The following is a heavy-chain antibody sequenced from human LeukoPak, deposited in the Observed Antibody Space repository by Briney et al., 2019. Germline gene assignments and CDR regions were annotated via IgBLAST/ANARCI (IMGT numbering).Heavy chain of an antibody. CDR3: ARHADNRPIDY. J-gene: IGHJ4*02. D-gene: IGHD2-15*01. V-gene: IGHV4-59*08. CDR1: GGSISTFH. Sequence: KPSETLSLTCTVSGGSISTFHWSWVRQPPGKGREWIGYIYYSGSTNYNTSLKSRVTISVDTSKNQFSLKLSSVPAADTAVYYCARHADNRPIDYWGQGTLVAVSS. CDR2: IYYSGST.